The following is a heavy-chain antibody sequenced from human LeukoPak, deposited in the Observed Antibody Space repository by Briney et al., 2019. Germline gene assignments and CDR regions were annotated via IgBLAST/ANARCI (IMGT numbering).Heavy chain of an antibody. CDR2: IIPIFGTA. J-gene: IGHJ4*02. V-gene: IGHV1-69*05. CDR1: GGTFSSYA. D-gene: IGHD3-22*01. CDR3: AKFYYDSSGYQNPSDY. Sequence: SVKVSCKASGGTFSSYAISWVRQAPGQGLEWMGRIIPIFGTANYAQKFQGRVTITTDESTSTAYMELSSLRSEDTAVYYCAKFYYDSSGYQNPSDYWGQGTLVTVSS.